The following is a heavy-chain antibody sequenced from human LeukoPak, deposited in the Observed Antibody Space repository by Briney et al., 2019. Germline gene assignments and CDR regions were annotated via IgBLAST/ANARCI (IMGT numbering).Heavy chain of an antibody. J-gene: IGHJ5*02. Sequence: GESLKISCKGSGYSFNAYYIAWVRQMPGKDLEWMGAIYPGDSDTTYSPSLQGQVTISTDKSISTAYLQWSSLKASDTAMYYCARRGDRMGWFDPWGQGTLVTVSS. V-gene: IGHV5-51*01. CDR3: ARRGDRMGWFDP. CDR1: GYSFNAYY. CDR2: IYPGDSDT. D-gene: IGHD3-16*01.